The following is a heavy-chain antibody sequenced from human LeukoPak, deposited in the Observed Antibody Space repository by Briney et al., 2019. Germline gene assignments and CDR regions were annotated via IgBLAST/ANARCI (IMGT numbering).Heavy chain of an antibody. Sequence: GGSLRLSCAASGFTFKSYWMTWVRQAPGKGLDWVANIKQDGSEKYYVDSVKGRFTISRDNAKNSLYLQMNSLRAEDTALYFCATGVAGNYRYTFRHWGQGTLVTVSS. CDR1: GFTFKSYW. D-gene: IGHD3-16*02. CDR2: IKQDGSEK. J-gene: IGHJ4*02. V-gene: IGHV3-7*01. CDR3: ATGVAGNYRYTFRH.